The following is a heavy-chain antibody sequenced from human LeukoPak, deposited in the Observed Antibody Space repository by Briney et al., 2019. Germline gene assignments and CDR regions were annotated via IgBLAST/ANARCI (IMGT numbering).Heavy chain of an antibody. CDR3: ASSGGESDY. CDR2: INHSGST. Sequence: SETLSLTCTVSGGSISSSSYYWGWIRQPPGKGLEWIGEINHSGSTNYNPSLKSRVTISVDTSKNQFSLKLSSVTAADTAVYYCASSGGESDYWGQGTLVTVSS. J-gene: IGHJ4*02. CDR1: GGSISSSSYY. D-gene: IGHD3-10*01. V-gene: IGHV4-39*07.